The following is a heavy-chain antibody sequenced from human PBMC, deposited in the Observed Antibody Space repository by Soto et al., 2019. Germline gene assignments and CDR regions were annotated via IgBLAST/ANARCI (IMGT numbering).Heavy chain of an antibody. CDR2: ISGSGGST. D-gene: IGHD1-26*01. CDR1: GFTFISYA. V-gene: IGHV3-23*01. CDR3: AKQHDRWEIRPVDY. Sequence: GGSLRLSCAASGFTFISYAMSWVLQAPWKGLEWVSAISGSGGSTYYADSVKGRFTISRDNSKNTLYLQMNSLRAEDTAVYYCAKQHDRWEIRPVDYWGQGTRVNVAS. J-gene: IGHJ4*02.